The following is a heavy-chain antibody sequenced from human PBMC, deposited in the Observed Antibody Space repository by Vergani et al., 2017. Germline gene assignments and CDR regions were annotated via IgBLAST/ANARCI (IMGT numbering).Heavy chain of an antibody. V-gene: IGHV1-58*02. CDR3: ARGGLGRIAAAGTFQH. CDR1: GFTFTSSA. CDR2: IVVGSGNT. D-gene: IGHD6-13*01. J-gene: IGHJ1*01. Sequence: QMQLVQSGPEVKKPGTSVKVSCKASGFTFTSSAMQWVRQARGQRLEWIGWIVVGSGNTNYAQKFQERVTITRDMSTSTAYMELSSLRSEDTAVYYCARGGLGRIAAAGTFQHWGQGTLVTVSS.